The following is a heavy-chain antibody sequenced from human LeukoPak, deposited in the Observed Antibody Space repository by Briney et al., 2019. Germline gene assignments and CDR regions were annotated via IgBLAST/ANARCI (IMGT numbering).Heavy chain of an antibody. D-gene: IGHD2-21*02. CDR1: GFSFRSYT. Sequence: PGGALRLSCAAPGFSFRSYTMNLVRQAPGKGLEWVSIISSSSSYIYYADSVKGRFTISRDNAKNALYLQMNSLRVEDTAVYYCARDGRCGGDCYASWGQGTLVTVSS. V-gene: IGHV3-21*01. J-gene: IGHJ4*02. CDR2: ISSSSSYI. CDR3: ARDGRCGGDCYAS.